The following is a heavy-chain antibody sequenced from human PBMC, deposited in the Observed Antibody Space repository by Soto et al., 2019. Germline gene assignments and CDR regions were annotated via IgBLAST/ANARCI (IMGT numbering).Heavy chain of an antibody. J-gene: IGHJ5*02. CDR2: MNPNSGNT. CDR1: GYTFTRYD. CDR3: ARGRYCSGGSCRWWFAP. V-gene: IGHV1-8*01. Sequence: ASGKVSWEASGYTFTRYDINWGRQATGQRLEWMGWMNPNSGNTGYAQKFQGRVTMTRNTSISTAYMELSSLRSEDTAVYYCARGRYCSGGSCRWWFAPWGQGTLVTVSS. D-gene: IGHD2-15*01.